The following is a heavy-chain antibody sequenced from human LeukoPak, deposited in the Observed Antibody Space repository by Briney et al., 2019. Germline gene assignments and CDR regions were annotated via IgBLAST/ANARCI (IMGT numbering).Heavy chain of an antibody. CDR2: IKEDGSEK. J-gene: IGHJ4*02. Sequence: TGGSLRLSCAASGFTFSTYWMTWVRQAPGKGLEWVANIKEDGSEKHYVDSVKGRFTISRDNARNSLYLQMNSLRAEDTALYYCARARYSDYWGQGTLVTGSS. CDR3: ARARYSDY. V-gene: IGHV3-7*01. D-gene: IGHD5-12*01. CDR1: GFTFSTYW.